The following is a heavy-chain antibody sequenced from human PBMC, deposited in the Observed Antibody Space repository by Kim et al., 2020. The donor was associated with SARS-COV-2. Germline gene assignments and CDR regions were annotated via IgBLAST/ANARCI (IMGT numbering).Heavy chain of an antibody. V-gene: IGHV3-21*01. J-gene: IGHJ1*01. D-gene: IGHD3-9*01. CDR3: ARGGVLTPFRH. CDR2: ISSSSSYI. CDR1: GFTFSSYS. Sequence: GGSLRLSCAASGFTFSSYSMNWVRQAPGKGLEWVASISSSSSYIYYADSVKGRFTISRDNAKNSLYLQMNSLRAEDTGVYYCARGGVLTPFRHWGQGTLVTVSS.